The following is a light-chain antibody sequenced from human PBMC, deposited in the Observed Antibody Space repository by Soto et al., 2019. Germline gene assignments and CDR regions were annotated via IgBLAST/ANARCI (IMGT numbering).Light chain of an antibody. CDR1: QNIATY. CDR3: QQSSSYPWS. CDR2: KAS. J-gene: IGKJ1*01. V-gene: IGKV1-5*03. Sequence: DIQMTQSPSSLSASVGDRVTITCRASQNIATYLNWYQQTPGKAPKLLIYKASSLETGVPSRFRGSGSGTEFTLTISSLQPDDLATYHCQQSSSYPWSFGPGTKVDIK.